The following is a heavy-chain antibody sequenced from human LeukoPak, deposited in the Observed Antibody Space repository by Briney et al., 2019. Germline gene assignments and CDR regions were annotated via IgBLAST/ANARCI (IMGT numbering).Heavy chain of an antibody. J-gene: IGHJ5*02. CDR1: GGTFSSYA. CDR3: ARGLSYYGSGSYYKPHNRFDP. CDR2: IIPIFGTA. Sequence: SVKVSCKASGGTFSSYAISWVRQAPGQGLEWMGGIIPIFGTANYAQKFQGRVTITADESTSTAYMELSSLRSEDTAVYYCARGLSYYGSGSYYKPHNRFDPWGQGTLVTVSS. V-gene: IGHV1-69*01. D-gene: IGHD3-10*01.